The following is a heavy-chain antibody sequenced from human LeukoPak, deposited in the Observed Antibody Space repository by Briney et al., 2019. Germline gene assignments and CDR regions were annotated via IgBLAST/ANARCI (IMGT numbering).Heavy chain of an antibody. D-gene: IGHD5-18*01. V-gene: IGHV5-51*01. CDR3: ARQKERGYSYGYYDY. Sequence: GESLKISCKGSGYSFTSYWIGWVRQMPGKGLEWMGIIYPGDSDTRYSPSFQGQVTISADKSISTAYLQWSSLKASDTAMYYCARQKERGYSYGYYDYWGQGTLVTVSS. CDR1: GYSFTSYW. CDR2: IYPGDSDT. J-gene: IGHJ4*02.